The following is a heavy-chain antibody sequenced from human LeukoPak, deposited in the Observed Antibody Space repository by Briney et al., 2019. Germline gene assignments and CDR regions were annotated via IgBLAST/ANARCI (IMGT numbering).Heavy chain of an antibody. J-gene: IGHJ4*02. Sequence: SETLSLTCTASGVSISDYYWNWIRQPAGTGLEWIGRICTSGSTNYSPSLKSRVTMSVDTSKNQFSLNMSSVTAADTAMYYCARDDGGGYYVYWGQGTLVTVSS. CDR2: ICTSGST. V-gene: IGHV4-4*07. CDR3: ARDDGGGYYVY. D-gene: IGHD4-23*01. CDR1: GVSISDYY.